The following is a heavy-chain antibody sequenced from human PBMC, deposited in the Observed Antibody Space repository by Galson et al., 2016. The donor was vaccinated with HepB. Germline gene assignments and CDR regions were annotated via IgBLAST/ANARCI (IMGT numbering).Heavy chain of an antibody. J-gene: IGHJ2*01. CDR1: GASVSSGGYY. CDR3: ARRTAGYNSFGL. CDR2: IYYGGRI. Sequence: TLSLTCTVSGASVSSGGYYWSWIRQHPGKGLEWIGYIYYGGRIFYNPSLRSRLTISIDTSKNQFSLKLISVTAADTATYYCARRTAGYNSFGLWGRGTLITVSA. D-gene: IGHD3-22*01. V-gene: IGHV4-31*03.